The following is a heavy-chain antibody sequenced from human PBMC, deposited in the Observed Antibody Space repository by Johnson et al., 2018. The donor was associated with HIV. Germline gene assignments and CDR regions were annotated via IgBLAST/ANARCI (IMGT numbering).Heavy chain of an antibody. V-gene: IGHV3-30-3*01. CDR1: GFTFSSYA. CDR2: ISYDGSNK. J-gene: IGHJ3*02. CDR3: ARDVMKVIAARDDAFDI. Sequence: QVQLVESGGGVVQPGRSLRLSCAASGFTFSSYAMHWVRQAPGKGLEWVAVISYDGSNKYYADSVKGRFTISRDNSETTLYLQMNSLKAEDTAVYYCARDVMKVIAARDDAFDIWGQGTMVTVSS. D-gene: IGHD6-6*01.